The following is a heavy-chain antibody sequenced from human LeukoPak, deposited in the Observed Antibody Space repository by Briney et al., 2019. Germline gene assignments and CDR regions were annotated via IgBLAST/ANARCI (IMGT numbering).Heavy chain of an antibody. CDR3: ARGLVEQPHVPSVH. Sequence: ASVKVACKAAGYTFTSYGISWVRQAPGQGLEWMGWIISYNVNTNYAQKLKGRVTMTTDTSTSTAYMELRSLRSDDTAVYYCARGLVEQPHVPSVHWGQGTLVTVSS. CDR2: IISYNVNT. J-gene: IGHJ1*01. D-gene: IGHD1-26*01. V-gene: IGHV1-18*01. CDR1: GYTFTSYG.